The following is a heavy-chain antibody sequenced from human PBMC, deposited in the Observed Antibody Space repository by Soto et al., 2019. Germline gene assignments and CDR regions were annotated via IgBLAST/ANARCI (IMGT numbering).Heavy chain of an antibody. J-gene: IGHJ6*02. D-gene: IGHD2-8*01. Sequence: PGGSLRLSCAASGFTVSSNYMSWVRQAPGKGLEWVSVIYSGGSTYYADSVKGRFTISRDNSKNTLYLQMNSLRAEDTAIYYCARGDSTDCSNGVCSFFYNHDMDVWGQGTTVTVSS. V-gene: IGHV3-53*01. CDR3: ARGDSTDCSNGVCSFFYNHDMDV. CDR2: IYSGGST. CDR1: GFTVSSNY.